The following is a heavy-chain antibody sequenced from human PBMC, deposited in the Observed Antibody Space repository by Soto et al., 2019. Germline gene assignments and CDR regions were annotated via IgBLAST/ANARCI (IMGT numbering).Heavy chain of an antibody. D-gene: IGHD1-26*01. CDR1: GYSFTSYW. CDR2: IYPGDSDT. Sequence: GESLKISCKGSGYSFTSYWIGWVRQMPGKGLEWMGIIYPGDSDTRYSPSFQGQVTISADKSISTAYLQWSSLKASDTAMYYCARAGVSKVGATTFDYWGQGTLVTVSS. CDR3: ARAGVSKVGATTFDY. J-gene: IGHJ4*02. V-gene: IGHV5-51*01.